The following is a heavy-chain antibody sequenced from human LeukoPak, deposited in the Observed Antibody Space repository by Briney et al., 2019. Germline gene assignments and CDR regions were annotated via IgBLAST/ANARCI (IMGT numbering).Heavy chain of an antibody. D-gene: IGHD3-22*01. CDR3: ARDTYYYDSTGYVRRIDAFDI. CDR2: IYQIGST. CDR1: GGSISSSNW. Sequence: SGTLSLTCAVSGGSISSSNWWSWVRQPPGKGRERLREIYQIGSTNYNPSLKRRVTISVEKSKNHFSLKLSAVTASHTATYYCARDTYYYDSTGYVRRIDAFDIWGQGTMVTVSS. V-gene: IGHV4-4*02. J-gene: IGHJ3*02.